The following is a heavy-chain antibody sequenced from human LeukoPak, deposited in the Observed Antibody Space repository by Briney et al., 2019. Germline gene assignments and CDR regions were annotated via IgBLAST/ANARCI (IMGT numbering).Heavy chain of an antibody. D-gene: IGHD3-16*01. CDR1: GGSISSYY. CDR3: ARVAGGDAFDI. J-gene: IGHJ3*02. Sequence: SETLSLTCTVSGGSISSYYWSWIRQPPGKGLEWIGYIYYSGSTNYNPSLKSRVTISVDTSKNQFSLKLSSVTAADTAVYYCARVAGGDAFDIWGQGTMVTVPS. V-gene: IGHV4-59*01. CDR2: IYYSGST.